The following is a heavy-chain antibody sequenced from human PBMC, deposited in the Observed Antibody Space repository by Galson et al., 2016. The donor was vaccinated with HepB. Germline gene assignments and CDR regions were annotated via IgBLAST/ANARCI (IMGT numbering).Heavy chain of an antibody. CDR3: AREEVLWFGELSLGEGYFHS. D-gene: IGHD3-10*01. V-gene: IGHV4-4*02. J-gene: IGHJ4*02. CDR2: IYPSGST. CDR1: GGSITTSHW. Sequence: ETLSLTCAVSGGSITTSHWWSWVRRPPGEGLEWIGEIYPSGSTNYHPSLKSRVTISLDKSENQFSLKMTSVTAADTALYYCAREEVLWFGELSLGEGYFHSGGQGILVTVSS.